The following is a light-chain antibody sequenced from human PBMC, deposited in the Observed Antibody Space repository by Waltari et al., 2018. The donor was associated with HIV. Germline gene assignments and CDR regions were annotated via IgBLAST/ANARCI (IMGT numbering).Light chain of an antibody. J-gene: IGLJ3*02. CDR2: EDS. Sequence: SYELTQPPSVSVSPGQKARITCSGDALPKKYPYWSQQKSGQAPVLVIYEDSKRPSGIPERFSGSSSGTMATLTISGAQVEDEADYYCYSTDSSGNHRGVFGGGTKLTVL. CDR1: ALPKKY. V-gene: IGLV3-10*01. CDR3: YSTDSSGNHRGV.